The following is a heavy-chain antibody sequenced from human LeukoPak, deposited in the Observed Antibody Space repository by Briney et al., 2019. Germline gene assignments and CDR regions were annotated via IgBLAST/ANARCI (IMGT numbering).Heavy chain of an antibody. CDR3: ARDTTTLGYCSSTSCYDAFDI. J-gene: IGHJ3*02. CDR2: IIPIFGTA. V-gene: IGHV1-69*13. D-gene: IGHD2-2*01. Sequence: ASVKVSCKASGGTFSSYAISWVRQAPGQGLEWMGGIIPIFGTANYAQKFQDRLTINADESTSTAYMELSSLRSEATAVYYCARDTTTLGYCSSTSCYDAFDIWGQGTMVTVSS. CDR1: GGTFSSYA.